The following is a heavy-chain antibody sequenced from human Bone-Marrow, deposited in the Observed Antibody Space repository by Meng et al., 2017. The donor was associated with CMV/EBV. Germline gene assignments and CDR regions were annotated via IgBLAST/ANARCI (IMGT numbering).Heavy chain of an antibody. CDR2: ISSSGSTI. D-gene: IGHD1-26*01. V-gene: IGHV3-11*01. CDR1: GFTFSDYY. CDR3: ARRGGSHSKDAFDI. Sequence: GESLKISCAASGFTFSDYYMSWIRQAPGKGLEWFSYISSSGSTIYYADSVKGRFTISRDNAKNSLYLQMNSLRAEDTAVYYCARRGGSHSKDAFDIWGQGTMVTFSS. J-gene: IGHJ3*02.